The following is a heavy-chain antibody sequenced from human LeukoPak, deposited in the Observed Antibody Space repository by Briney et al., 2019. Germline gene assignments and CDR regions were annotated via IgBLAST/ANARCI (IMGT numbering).Heavy chain of an antibody. J-gene: IGHJ5*02. CDR1: GASMNTTNFY. D-gene: IGHD3-10*01. Sequence: SETLSLTCTVSGASMNTTNFYWGWMRQPPGKGLESIGSISYAGTTYSNPSLNSRVTISVDTSKNPFSLKLTSVTAADTAVYYCARQGTMTRGGYWLDPWGQGTLVIVSS. CDR3: ARQGTMTRGGYWLDP. V-gene: IGHV4-39*01. CDR2: ISYAGTT.